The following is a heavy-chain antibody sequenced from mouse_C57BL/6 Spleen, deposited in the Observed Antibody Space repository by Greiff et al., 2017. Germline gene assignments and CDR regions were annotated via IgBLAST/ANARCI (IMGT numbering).Heavy chain of an antibody. Sequence: EVKLMESGPGLVKPSQSLSLTCSVTGYSITSGYYWNWIRQFPGNKLEWMGYISYDGSNNYNPSLKNRISITRDTSKNQFFLKLNSVTTEDTATYYCAREDYYDYDPFDYWGQGTTLTVSS. V-gene: IGHV3-6*01. CDR3: AREDYYDYDPFDY. J-gene: IGHJ2*01. CDR2: ISYDGSN. CDR1: GYSITSGYY. D-gene: IGHD2-4*01.